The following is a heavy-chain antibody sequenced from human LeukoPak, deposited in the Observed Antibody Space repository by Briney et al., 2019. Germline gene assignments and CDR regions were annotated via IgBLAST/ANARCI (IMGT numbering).Heavy chain of an antibody. D-gene: IGHD4-23*01. V-gene: IGHV3-53*01. CDR1: GFSVSDHY. CDR3: ASLYDYGGNSDFDY. CDR2: IFADDLT. J-gene: IGHJ4*02. Sequence: GGSLRLSCVVSGFSVSDHYMSWVRQAPGKGLQWLSVIFADDLTYYEDSVKGRFTISRDRSQNTLYLQMNSLRAEDTAVYYCASLYDYGGNSDFDYWGQGTLVTVSS.